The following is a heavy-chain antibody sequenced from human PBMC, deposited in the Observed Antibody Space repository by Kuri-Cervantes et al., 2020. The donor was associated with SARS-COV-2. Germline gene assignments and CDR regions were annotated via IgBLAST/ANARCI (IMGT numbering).Heavy chain of an antibody. D-gene: IGHD6-19*01. V-gene: IGHV4-39*07. Sequence: GSLRLSCTVSGGSISSGGYYWSWIRQPPGKGLEWIGEINHSGSTNYNPSLKSRVTISVDTSKNQFSLKLSSVTAADTAVYYCARARWGSGWTYYYYGMDVWGQGTTVTVSS. CDR3: ARARWGSGWTYYYYGMDV. J-gene: IGHJ6*02. CDR1: GGSISSGGYY. CDR2: INHSGST.